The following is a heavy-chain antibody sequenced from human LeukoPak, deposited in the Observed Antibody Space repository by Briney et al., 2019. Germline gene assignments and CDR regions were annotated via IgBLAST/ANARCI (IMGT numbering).Heavy chain of an antibody. CDR1: GLTFSTYW. V-gene: IGHV3-74*03. CDR2: INPDGSIR. D-gene: IGHD1-26*01. Sequence: GGSLRLSCAASGLTFSTYWMHWVRQAPGKGLAWVARINPDGSIRTYANSVQGRVTIPRDTARDTLFLQMNSLRAEDTAVYYCAREARVGGALQYWGQGTPVTVSS. J-gene: IGHJ4*02. CDR3: AREARVGGALQY.